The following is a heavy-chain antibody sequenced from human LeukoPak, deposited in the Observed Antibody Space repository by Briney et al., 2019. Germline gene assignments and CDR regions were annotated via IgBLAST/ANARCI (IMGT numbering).Heavy chain of an antibody. V-gene: IGHV3-23*01. Sequence: GGSLRLSCAASGFMFNNYAMNWVRQAPGKGLEWVSGISGLGGSTYYAASVKGRFTISRDNSGDTLFLQLNNLRVEDTAIYFCARRGGSSWSSFDYWGQGTLVTVSS. D-gene: IGHD6-13*01. J-gene: IGHJ4*02. CDR2: ISGLGGST. CDR3: ARRGGSSWSSFDY. CDR1: GFMFNNYA.